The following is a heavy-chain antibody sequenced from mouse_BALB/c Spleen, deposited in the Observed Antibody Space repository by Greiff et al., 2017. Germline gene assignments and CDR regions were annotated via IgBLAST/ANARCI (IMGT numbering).Heavy chain of an antibody. CDR3: TRSLGFAY. J-gene: IGHJ2*01. Sequence: QVQLQQSGAELVRPGASVTLSCKASGYTFTDYEMHWVKQTPVHGLEWIGAIDPETGGTAYNQKFKGKATLTADKSSSTAYMELRSLTSEDSAVYYCTRSLGFAYWGQGTTLTVSS. D-gene: IGHD4-1*01. CDR2: IDPETGGT. CDR1: GYTFTDYE. V-gene: IGHV1-15*01.